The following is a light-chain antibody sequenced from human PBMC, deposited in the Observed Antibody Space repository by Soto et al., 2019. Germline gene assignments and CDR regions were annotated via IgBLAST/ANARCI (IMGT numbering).Light chain of an antibody. Sequence: ENVLTQFPGTLSLSPCDGATLSVRASQSLSSDSLAWYQQKPGQAPRLLIYGASSRANGIPDRFSGSGSGTDFTLTISSLEPEDFAVYYCQQRSNWLTFGGGTKVDIK. J-gene: IGKJ4*01. CDR2: GAS. V-gene: IGKV3D-20*02. CDR1: QSLSSDS. CDR3: QQRSNWLT.